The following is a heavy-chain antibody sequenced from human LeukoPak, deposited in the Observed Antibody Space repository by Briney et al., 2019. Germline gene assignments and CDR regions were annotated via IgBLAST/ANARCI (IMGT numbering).Heavy chain of an antibody. CDR1: GGSISSSSYY. CDR2: IYSSGTT. CDR3: ARRHRDDAYYYYYMDV. D-gene: IGHD1-1*01. J-gene: IGHJ6*03. Sequence: PSETLSLTCTVSGGSISSSSYYWGWIRQPPGKGLDWIGIIYSSGTTYYNPSLKSRVTISVDTSKNQFSLRLSSVTAADTAVYYCARRHRDDAYYYYYMDVSGKGTTVTVSS. V-gene: IGHV4-39*01.